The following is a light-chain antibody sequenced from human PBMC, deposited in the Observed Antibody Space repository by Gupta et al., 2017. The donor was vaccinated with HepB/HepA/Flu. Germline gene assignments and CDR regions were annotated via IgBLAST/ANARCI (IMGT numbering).Light chain of an antibody. CDR1: SSEVGSYNL. CDR3: CSYAGSSTAV. J-gene: IGLJ2*01. V-gene: IGLV2-23*02. Sequence: QSALTQPASVPGSPGQSITISCPGTSSEVGSYNLVSWYQQHPGKAPKLIIYEVTKRPSGVSNRFSGSKSGNTASLTISGLQAEDEADYYCCSYAGSSTAVFGGGTKLTVL. CDR2: EVT.